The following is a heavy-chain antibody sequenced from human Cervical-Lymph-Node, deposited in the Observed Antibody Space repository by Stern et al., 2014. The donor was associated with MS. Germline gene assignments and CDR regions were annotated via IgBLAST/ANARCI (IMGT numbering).Heavy chain of an antibody. CDR2: INAGNGNT. V-gene: IGHV1-3*01. CDR1: GYTFTSYA. CDR3: ARDVRQLVAYYFDY. J-gene: IGHJ4*02. D-gene: IGHD6-13*01. Sequence: LQLVESGAEVKKPGASVKVSCKASGYTFTSYAMHWLRQAPGQRLDWMEWINAGNGNTKYSQKFQGRVTITRDTSASTAYMELSSLRSEDTAVYYCARDVRQLVAYYFDYWGQGTLVTVSS.